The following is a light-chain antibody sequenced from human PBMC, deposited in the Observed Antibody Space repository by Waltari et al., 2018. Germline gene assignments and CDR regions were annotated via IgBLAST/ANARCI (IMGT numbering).Light chain of an antibody. CDR1: SSDVGSYNL. CDR3: CSYAGSSTFVV. J-gene: IGLJ2*01. V-gene: IGLV2-23*02. CDR2: EVS. Sequence: QSALTQPASVSGSPGQSIPISCTGTSSDVGSYNLVSWYQQDPGKAPKLIIYEVSKRPSGVSNRFSGSKSGNTASLTISGLQAEDEADYYCCSYAGSSTFVVFGGGTKLTVL.